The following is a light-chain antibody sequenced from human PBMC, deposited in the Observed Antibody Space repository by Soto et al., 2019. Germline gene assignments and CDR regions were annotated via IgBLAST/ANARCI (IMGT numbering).Light chain of an antibody. Sequence: IVMTQSQSTRSVSPGERATLSGRASQSVSSNLAWYQQKPGQAPTLLIYGASTRATGIPARFSGSGSGTEFTLTISSLQSEDCAVYYCQQYNNWPQTFGQGTKVDIK. J-gene: IGKJ1*01. CDR3: QQYNNWPQT. CDR2: GAS. V-gene: IGKV3-15*01. CDR1: QSVSSN.